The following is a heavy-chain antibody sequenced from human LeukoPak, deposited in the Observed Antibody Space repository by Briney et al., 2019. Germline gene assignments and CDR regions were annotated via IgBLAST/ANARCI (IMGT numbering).Heavy chain of an antibody. V-gene: IGHV3-23*01. CDR3: AKRHHATGQWYFAL. CDR2: ISASGGTT. J-gene: IGHJ2*01. Sequence: PGGSLRLSCAASGFSFSRYAMSWVRQAPGKGLEWVSTISASGGTTHYADSVKGRFTMSRDNSKNTLYLQMNSLRAEDTAVYHCAKRHHATGQWYFALWGRGTLVTVSS. D-gene: IGHD2-2*01. CDR1: GFSFSRYA.